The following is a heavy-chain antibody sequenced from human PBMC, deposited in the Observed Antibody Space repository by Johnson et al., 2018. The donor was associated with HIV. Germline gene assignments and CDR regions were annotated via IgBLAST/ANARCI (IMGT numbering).Heavy chain of an antibody. CDR1: GFTFSNYW. Sequence: VQLVESGGGVVQPGGSLRLSCGASGFTFSNYWVQWVRQAPGKGLVWVSRINGDGSRTSYADSVKGRFTIARDNAKNTLYLQMQSLRAEDTAVYYCARTSCSGARCLGYDPFDVWGQGTMVTVSS. CDR3: ARTSCSGARCLGYDPFDV. D-gene: IGHD2-15*01. CDR2: INGDGSRT. V-gene: IGHV3-74*02. J-gene: IGHJ3*01.